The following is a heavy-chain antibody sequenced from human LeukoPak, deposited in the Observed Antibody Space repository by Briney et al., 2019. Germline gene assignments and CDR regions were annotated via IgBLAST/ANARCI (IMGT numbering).Heavy chain of an antibody. Sequence: KASETLSLTCTVSGGSISSSSYYWGWIRQPPGKGLEWIGSIYYSGSTYYNPSLKSRVTISVDTSKNQFSLKLSSVTAADTAVYYCARVMGYGDPVFDYWGQGTLVTVSS. CDR3: ARVMGYGDPVFDY. V-gene: IGHV4-39*07. D-gene: IGHD4-17*01. CDR1: GGSISSSSYY. J-gene: IGHJ4*02. CDR2: IYYSGST.